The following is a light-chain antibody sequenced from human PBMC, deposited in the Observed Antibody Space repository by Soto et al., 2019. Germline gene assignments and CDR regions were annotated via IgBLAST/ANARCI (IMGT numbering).Light chain of an antibody. CDR1: QGISNY. J-gene: IGKJ3*01. CDR2: AAS. V-gene: IGKV1-27*01. CDR3: QKYNSALGFT. Sequence: DIQMTQSPSSLSASVGDRVTITCRASQGISNYLAWYQQKPGKVPKLLIYAASTLQSGVPSRFSGSGSGTDFTLTISSLQPDDVATYYCQKYNSALGFTFGPGIKVDIK.